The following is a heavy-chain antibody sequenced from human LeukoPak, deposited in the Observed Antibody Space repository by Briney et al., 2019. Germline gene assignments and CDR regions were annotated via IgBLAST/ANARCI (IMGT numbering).Heavy chain of an antibody. CDR1: GFISSDYS. CDR3: ATYRQVLLPFES. J-gene: IGHJ4*02. D-gene: IGHD2-8*02. V-gene: IGHV3-30*04. Sequence: GGSLRLSCAAPGFISSDYSLHWVRQAPGKGLEWVAVTLYDGTMAYYADSVRGRFTISRDNSKSTLSLQMNSLRAEDTAIYYCATYRQVLLPFESWGQGTLVTVSS. CDR2: TLYDGTMA.